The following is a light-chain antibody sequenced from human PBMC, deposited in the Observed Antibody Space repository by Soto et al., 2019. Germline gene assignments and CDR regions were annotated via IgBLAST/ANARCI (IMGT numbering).Light chain of an antibody. J-gene: IGKJ2*01. CDR3: LQRTDWPPVYT. V-gene: IGKV4-1*01. Sequence: DIVMTQSPDSLAVSLGERATINCKSSQSVLYSSNNKNYLAWYQQKPGQPPKLLIYWASTRESGVPDRFSGSGSGTDFTLTISSLEPEDFAVYHCLQRTDWPPVYTFGQGTKVDIK. CDR2: WAS. CDR1: QSVLYSSNNKNY.